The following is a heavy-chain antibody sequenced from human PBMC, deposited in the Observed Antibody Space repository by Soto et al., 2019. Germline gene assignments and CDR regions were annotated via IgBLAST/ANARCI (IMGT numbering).Heavy chain of an antibody. V-gene: IGHV1-3*01. CDR1: GYTFTSYA. Sequence: ASVKASCKASGYTFTSYAMHWVRQAPGQRLEWMGWINAGNGNTKYSQKFQGRVTITRDTSASTAYMELSSLRSEDTAVYYCAREYIVVGPADTIFGLSPWAQGTLDTGSS. D-gene: IGHD2-2*01. CDR3: AREYIVVGPADTIFGLSP. CDR2: INAGNGNT. J-gene: IGHJ5*01.